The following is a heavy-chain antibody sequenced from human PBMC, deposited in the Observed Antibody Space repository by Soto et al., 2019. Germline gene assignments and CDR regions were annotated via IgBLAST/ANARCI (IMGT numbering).Heavy chain of an antibody. J-gene: IGHJ5*02. CDR1: GFTFSSYA. CDR3: AKVIAAGGTGYWFDP. V-gene: IGHV3-23*01. D-gene: IGHD6-13*01. Sequence: EVQLLESGGGLVQPGGSLRLSCAASGFTFSSYAMSWVRQAPGKGLEWVSAISGSGGSTYYADSVKGRFTISRDNSKNTLYLQMNGLRAEDTAGYYCAKVIAAGGTGYWFDPWGQGTLVTVSS. CDR2: ISGSGGST.